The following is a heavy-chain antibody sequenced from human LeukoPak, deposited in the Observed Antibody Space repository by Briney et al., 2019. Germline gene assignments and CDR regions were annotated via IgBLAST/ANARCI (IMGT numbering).Heavy chain of an antibody. CDR2: IYYSGYT. Sequence: SETLSLTCTVSGGSVSSVSSYWSWVRQPAGKGLEWIGCIYYSGYTNYKSSLKSRVTISVDTSKNQFSLKLSSVTAADTAVYYCARTTMVRGTYYMDVWGKGTTVTVSS. CDR3: ARTTMVRGTYYMDV. J-gene: IGHJ6*03. V-gene: IGHV4-61*10. CDR1: GGSVSSVSSY. D-gene: IGHD3-10*01.